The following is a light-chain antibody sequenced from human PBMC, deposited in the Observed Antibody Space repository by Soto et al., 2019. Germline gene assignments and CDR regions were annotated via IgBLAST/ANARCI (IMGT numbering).Light chain of an antibody. V-gene: IGKV3-15*01. J-gene: IGKJ1*01. CDR2: GAS. Sequence: EIVMTQSPATLSVSPGERATLSCRASQSVSSNFAWYQQKPGQAPRLLIYGASTRATGIPARFSGSGSGTEFTLTISSPQSEDFAVYYLQQYTNLPPWTFGQGTKLEIK. CDR3: QQYTNLPPWT. CDR1: QSVSSN.